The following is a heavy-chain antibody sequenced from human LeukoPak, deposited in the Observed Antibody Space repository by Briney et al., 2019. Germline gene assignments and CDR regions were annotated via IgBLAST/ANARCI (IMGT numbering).Heavy chain of an antibody. Sequence: PSETLSLTCTVSGDSVNSYFWNWIRQPPGQGLEWIGYVSYSGITNYNPSLNSRVTISVDTSKNQFSLKVSSVTAADTAVYYCARHDNNFYYFKYWGQGSLVTVSS. CDR3: ARHDNNFYYFKY. V-gene: IGHV4-59*08. D-gene: IGHD3-3*01. CDR1: GDSVNSYF. CDR2: VSYSGIT. J-gene: IGHJ4*02.